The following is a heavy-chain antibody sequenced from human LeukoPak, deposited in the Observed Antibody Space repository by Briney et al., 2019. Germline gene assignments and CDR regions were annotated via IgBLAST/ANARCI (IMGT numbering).Heavy chain of an antibody. V-gene: IGHV1-2*02. D-gene: IGHD3-22*01. CDR1: GYTFTGYY. CDR3: ASAPKYYYDSSGYYFDY. Sequence: ASVKVSCKASGYTFTGYYMHWVRQAPGQGVEWMGWINPNSGGTNYAQKFQGRVTMTRDTSISTAYMELSRLRSDDTAVYYCASAPKYYYDSSGYYFDYWGQGTLVTVSS. J-gene: IGHJ4*02. CDR2: INPNSGGT.